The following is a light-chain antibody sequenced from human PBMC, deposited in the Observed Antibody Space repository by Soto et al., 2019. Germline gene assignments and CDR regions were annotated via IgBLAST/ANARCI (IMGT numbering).Light chain of an antibody. V-gene: IGKV3-11*01. CDR2: DAS. Sequence: EIVLTQSPATLSLSPGERATLSCRASQSVSSYLAWYQQKPGQAPRLLIDDASNRATGIPARFSCSGSGTDFTLTISSLEPEDFAVYCCQQRSNGPPAPGTFGGGTKVEIK. CDR1: QSVSSY. J-gene: IGKJ4*01. CDR3: QQRSNGPPAPGT.